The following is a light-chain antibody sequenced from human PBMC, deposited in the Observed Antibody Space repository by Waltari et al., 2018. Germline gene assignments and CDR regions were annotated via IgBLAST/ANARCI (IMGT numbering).Light chain of an antibody. Sequence: DIVMTQSPDSLAVSLGERATINCESSQSVLYSSNNKNYLAWYQQKPGQPPKLLIYWASTRDSGVPDRFSCSGSGTDFTLSISSLQAEDVAFYYCQQYYTTPWTFGQGTKVEIK. CDR1: QSVLYSSNNKNY. CDR2: WAS. J-gene: IGKJ1*01. V-gene: IGKV4-1*01. CDR3: QQYYTTPWT.